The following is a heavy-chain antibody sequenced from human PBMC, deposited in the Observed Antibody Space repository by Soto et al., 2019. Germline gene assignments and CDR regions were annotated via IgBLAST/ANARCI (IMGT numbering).Heavy chain of an antibody. Sequence: SLTLSLTCAVSGASITHYYWNWIRQPPGKGLEWIGYIYYSGSTNYNPSLKSRVTISVDTSKNQFSLKLSSVTAADTAVYYCARGAAAVYYYYGMDVWGQGTTVTVSS. V-gene: IGHV4-59*08. CDR2: IYYSGST. D-gene: IGHD6-13*01. CDR3: ARGAAAVYYYYGMDV. J-gene: IGHJ6*02. CDR1: GASITHYY.